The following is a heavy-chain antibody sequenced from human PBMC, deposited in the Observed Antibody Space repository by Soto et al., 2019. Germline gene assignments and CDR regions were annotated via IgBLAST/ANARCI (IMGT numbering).Heavy chain of an antibody. Sequence: ASVKVSFKSSGYTFTSYCISWVRQAPGQGLEWMGWISAYNGNTNYAQKLQGRVTMTTDTSTSTAYMELRSLRSDDTAVYYCARVGYYYDSSGYLYYFDYWGQGTLVTVSS. CDR1: GYTFTSYC. J-gene: IGHJ4*02. V-gene: IGHV1-18*01. D-gene: IGHD3-22*01. CDR2: ISAYNGNT. CDR3: ARVGYYYDSSGYLYYFDY.